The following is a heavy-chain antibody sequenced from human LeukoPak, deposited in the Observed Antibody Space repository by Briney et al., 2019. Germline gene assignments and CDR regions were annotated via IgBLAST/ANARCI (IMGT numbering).Heavy chain of an antibody. J-gene: IGHJ3*02. V-gene: IGHV4-59*01. Sequence: SETLSLTCTVSGGSIFSYSWSWIRQPPGKGLEWIGYIYYSGSTDYNPSLKSRVTISVDTSKNQFSLKLSSVTAGDTAVYYCARIMGRGDAFDIWGQGTMVTVSS. CDR3: ARIMGRGDAFDI. CDR1: GGSIFSYS. D-gene: IGHD3-16*01. CDR2: IYYSGST.